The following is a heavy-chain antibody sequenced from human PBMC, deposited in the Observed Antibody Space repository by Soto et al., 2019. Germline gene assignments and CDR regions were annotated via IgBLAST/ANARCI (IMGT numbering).Heavy chain of an antibody. J-gene: IGHJ4*02. CDR3: ARDTRMYYDYGDSNYFDY. V-gene: IGHV4-4*02. Sequence: NPSETLYLTCAVSGGSISSSNWWSWVRQPPGKGLEWIGEIYHSGSTNYNPSLKSRVTISVDKSKNQFSLKLSSVTAADTAVYYCARDTRMYYDYGDSNYFDYWGQGTLVTVSS. CDR2: IYHSGST. CDR1: GGSISSSNW. D-gene: IGHD4-17*01.